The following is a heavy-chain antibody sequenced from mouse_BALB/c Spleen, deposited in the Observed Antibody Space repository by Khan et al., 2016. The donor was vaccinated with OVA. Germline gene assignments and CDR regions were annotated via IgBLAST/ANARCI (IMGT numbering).Heavy chain of an antibody. D-gene: IGHD1-3*01. CDR2: IWAGGST. V-gene: IGHV2-9*02. CDR1: RFSLTSYC. Sequence: VELVESGPGLVAPSQSLSITCTVSRFSLTSYCVHWVRQPPGKGLEWLGVIWAGGSTNYNSALMPSMSINKDNSKSQVFLKMNSLQTDDTAMYYCARLEDIWGEGTTLTVSS. J-gene: IGHJ2*01. CDR3: ARLEDI.